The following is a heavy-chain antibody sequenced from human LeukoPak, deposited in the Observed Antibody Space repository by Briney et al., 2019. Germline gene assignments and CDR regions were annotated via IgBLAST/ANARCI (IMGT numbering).Heavy chain of an antibody. Sequence: SETLSLTCTVSGGSISSADYYWTWIRQPPGKGLEWIGYISHTGGTYYNSSLLSRVTISVDRSKNQFFLTLGSVTAADTAVYYCARGRGIAAARGVRPWGQGTLVTVSS. CDR1: GGSISSADYY. D-gene: IGHD6-13*01. CDR3: ARGRGIAAARGVRP. V-gene: IGHV4-30-2*01. CDR2: ISHTGGT. J-gene: IGHJ5*02.